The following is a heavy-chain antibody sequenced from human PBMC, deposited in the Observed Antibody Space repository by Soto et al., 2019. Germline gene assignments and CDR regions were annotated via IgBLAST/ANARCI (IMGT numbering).Heavy chain of an antibody. CDR3: ARVGQQLVPPPFWRRREVGGGMDV. Sequence: SETRSRTRTVSSASISSYCGGCIRQPDGEGLGWVGRIYTSGSTNYNPSLKSRVTMSVDTSKNQFSLKLSSVTAADTAVYYCARVGQQLVPPPFWRRREVGGGMDVWCQGTTVTGSS. J-gene: IGHJ6*02. CDR2: IYTSGST. CDR1: SASISSYC. V-gene: IGHV4-4*07. D-gene: IGHD6-13*01.